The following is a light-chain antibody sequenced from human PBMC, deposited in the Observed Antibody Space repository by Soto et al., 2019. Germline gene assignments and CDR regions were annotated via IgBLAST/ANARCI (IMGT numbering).Light chain of an antibody. V-gene: IGKV1-9*01. Sequence: IQLTQSPSSLSASVGDRVTFTCRAIEAISSYLVWYQQKPGAAPKLLIYAASALHSGVPSRFSGSGSGTDFTLTISSLHPEDFAVYFCQQFKNYPITFGQGTRLQIK. CDR2: AAS. CDR3: QQFKNYPIT. J-gene: IGKJ5*01. CDR1: EAISSY.